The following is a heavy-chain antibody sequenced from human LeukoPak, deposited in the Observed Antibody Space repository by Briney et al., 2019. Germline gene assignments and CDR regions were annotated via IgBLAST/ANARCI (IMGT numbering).Heavy chain of an antibody. Sequence: SETLSLTCTVSGDSISTSSYYWGWIRQPPGKGLEWIGSIYHSGGTYYNPSLKSRVTISVDTSKNQFSLKLSSVTAADTAVYYCARDRRIDGFDYWGQGTLVTVSS. J-gene: IGHJ4*02. D-gene: IGHD2-15*01. V-gene: IGHV4-39*07. CDR2: IYHSGGT. CDR3: ARDRRIDGFDY. CDR1: GDSISTSSYY.